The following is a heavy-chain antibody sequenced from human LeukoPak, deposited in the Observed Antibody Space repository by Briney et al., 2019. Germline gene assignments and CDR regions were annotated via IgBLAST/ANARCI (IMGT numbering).Heavy chain of an antibody. CDR3: TSYNTRDAFHI. Sequence: GGSLRLSCAVSGFTVNYAWMSWVRQAPGKGLEWVGRIKSKTGGGTTDYAAPVKGRFTISRDDSKNTLYLEMNSLKTEDTAVYYCTSYNTRDAFHIWGQGTMVTVSS. J-gene: IGHJ3*02. D-gene: IGHD1-14*01. CDR1: GFTVNYAW. CDR2: IKSKTGGGTT. V-gene: IGHV3-15*01.